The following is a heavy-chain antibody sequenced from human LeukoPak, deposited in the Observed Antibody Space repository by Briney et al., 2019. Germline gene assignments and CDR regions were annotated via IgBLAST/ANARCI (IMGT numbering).Heavy chain of an antibody. J-gene: IGHJ4*02. D-gene: IGHD2-8*01. V-gene: IGHV3-74*01. Sequence: GGSLRLSCAASGLTFSSHWMHWVRQAPGKGLVWVSRITNDGSSTTYADSVKGRFTISRDNAKNMLYLQVNSLRAEDTAVYYCARDYVDDIPIIKDYWGQETLVTVSS. CDR2: ITNDGSST. CDR3: ARDYVDDIPIIKDY. CDR1: GLTFSSHW.